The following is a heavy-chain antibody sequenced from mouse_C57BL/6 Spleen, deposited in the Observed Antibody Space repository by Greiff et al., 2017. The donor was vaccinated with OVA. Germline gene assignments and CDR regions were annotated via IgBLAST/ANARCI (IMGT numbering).Heavy chain of an antibody. CDR1: GYTFTDYY. D-gene: IGHD1-1*01. CDR2: INPNNGGT. J-gene: IGHJ1*03. CDR3: ARPGSSLRYSDV. Sequence: VQLQQSGPELVKPGASVKISCKASGYTFTDYYMNWVKQSHGKSLEWIGDINPNNGGTSYNQKFKGKATLTVDKSSSTAYMELRSLTSEDSAVYYCARPGSSLRYSDVWGTGTTVTVSS. V-gene: IGHV1-26*01.